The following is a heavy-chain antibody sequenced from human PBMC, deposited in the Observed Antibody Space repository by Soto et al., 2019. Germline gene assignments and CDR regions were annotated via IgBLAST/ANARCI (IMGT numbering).Heavy chain of an antibody. J-gene: IGHJ4*02. Sequence: SGPTLVNPTQTLTLTCTSSGFSLSTSEVGVGWIRQPPGKALEWLALLYWDDDKRYSPSLKSRLTITKHTSKNQVVLTMTNMDPADIATYSCAHRFDWYYFNYWGRGTVVTVSS. CDR2: LYWDDDK. V-gene: IGHV2-5*02. D-gene: IGHD3-9*01. CDR3: AHRFDWYYFNY. CDR1: GFSLSTSEVG.